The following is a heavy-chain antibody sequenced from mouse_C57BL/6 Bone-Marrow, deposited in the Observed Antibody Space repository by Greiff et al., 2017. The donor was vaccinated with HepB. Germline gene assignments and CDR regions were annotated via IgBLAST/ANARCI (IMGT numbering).Heavy chain of an antibody. CDR1: GYTFTDHI. J-gene: IGHJ4*01. D-gene: IGHD3-1*01. V-gene: IGHV1-11*01. Sequence: QVQLKESGAELASPGASVTLSCKASGYTFTDHIMNWVKKRPGQGLEWIGRIYPVSGETNYNQKFMGKATFSVDRSSSTVYMVLNSLTSEDPAVYYCGRGGLLHYAMDYWGQGTSVTVSS. CDR2: IYPVSGET. CDR3: GRGGLLHYAMDY.